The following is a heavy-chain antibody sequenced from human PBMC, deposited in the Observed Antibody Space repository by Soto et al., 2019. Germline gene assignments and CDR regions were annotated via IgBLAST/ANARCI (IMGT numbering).Heavy chain of an antibody. D-gene: IGHD3-16*02. CDR3: ARDLRHYDYVWGSYRYTYGMDV. CDR2: INHSGST. V-gene: IGHV4-34*01. CDR1: GGSFSGYY. Sequence: SETLSLTCAVYGGSFSGYYWSWIRQPPGKGLEWIGEINHSGSTNYNPSLKSRVTISVDTSKNQFSLKLSSVTAADTAVYYCARDLRHYDYVWGSYRYTYGMDVWGQGTAVTVSS. J-gene: IGHJ6*02.